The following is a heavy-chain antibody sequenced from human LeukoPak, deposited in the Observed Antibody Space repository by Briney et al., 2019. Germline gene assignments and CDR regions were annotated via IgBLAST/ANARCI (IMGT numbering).Heavy chain of an antibody. CDR2: IYYSGST. J-gene: IGHJ4*02. Sequence: PSETLSLTCTVSGGSISSYYWSWIRQPPGKGLEWIGYIYYSGSTNYNPSLKSRVTISVDTSKNQFSLKLSSVTAADTAVYYCARDYDFWSGHYKGSDYWGQGTLVTVSS. D-gene: IGHD3-3*01. V-gene: IGHV4-59*01. CDR3: ARDYDFWSGHYKGSDY. CDR1: GGSISSYY.